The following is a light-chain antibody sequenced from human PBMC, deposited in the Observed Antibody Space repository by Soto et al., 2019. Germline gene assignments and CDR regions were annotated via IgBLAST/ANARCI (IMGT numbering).Light chain of an antibody. CDR3: GTWDSSLIAWV. J-gene: IGLJ3*02. V-gene: IGLV1-51*01. Sequence: QSVLTQPPSVSAAPGQKVTISCSGSSSNIGNNYVSWYQQLPGTAPKLLIYDNNKRPSVIPDRFSGSKSGPSATLGITGLQTGDEAEYDCGTWDSSLIAWVFAGGTKRAVL. CDR1: SSNIGNNY. CDR2: DNN.